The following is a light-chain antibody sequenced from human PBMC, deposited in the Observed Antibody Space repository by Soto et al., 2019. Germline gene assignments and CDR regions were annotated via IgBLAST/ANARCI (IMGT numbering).Light chain of an antibody. J-gene: IGKJ5*01. V-gene: IGKV2-28*01. CDR3: LQALQTPNT. Sequence: DIVMTQSPLSLGATPGEPASISCRSRQSLVYSDGDNYLDWYLQKAGQSPQLLIYVASNRASGVPARCSGSGCGTYFTLKISRVEAEDVGLYYCLQALQTPNTFGQGTRLEIK. CDR2: VAS. CDR1: QSLVYSDGDNY.